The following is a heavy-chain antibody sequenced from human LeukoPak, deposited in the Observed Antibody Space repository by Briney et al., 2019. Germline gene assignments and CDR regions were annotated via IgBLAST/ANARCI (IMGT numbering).Heavy chain of an antibody. Sequence: GASVKVSCKASGGTFSSYAISWVRQAPGQGLEWMGWINPNSGGTNYAQKFQGRVTMTRDTSISTAYMELSRLRSDDTAVYYCARGSTNSAVKFDYWGQGTLVTVSS. CDR2: INPNSGGT. CDR1: GGTFSSYA. V-gene: IGHV1-2*02. D-gene: IGHD2-2*01. J-gene: IGHJ4*02. CDR3: ARGSTNSAVKFDY.